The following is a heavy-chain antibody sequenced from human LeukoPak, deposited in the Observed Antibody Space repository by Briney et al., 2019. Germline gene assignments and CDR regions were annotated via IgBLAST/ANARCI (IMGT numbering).Heavy chain of an antibody. J-gene: IGHJ4*02. Sequence: SETLSLTCTVSGGSISSSSYYWGWIRQPPGKGLEWIGSIYYSGSTYYNPSLKSRVAISVDTSKNQFSLKLSSVTAADTAVYYCARRRIAARRGFDYWGQGTLVTVSS. D-gene: IGHD6-6*01. V-gene: IGHV4-39*01. CDR1: GGSISSSSYY. CDR2: IYYSGST. CDR3: ARRRIAARRGFDY.